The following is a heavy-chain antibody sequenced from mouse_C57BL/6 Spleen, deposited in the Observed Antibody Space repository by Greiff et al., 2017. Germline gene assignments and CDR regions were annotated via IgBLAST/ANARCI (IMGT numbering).Heavy chain of an antibody. Sequence: QVQLKQSGPGLVQPSQSLSITCKVSGFSFTSYGVHWVRQSPGKGLEWLGVIWRGGSTDYNAAFMSRLSITRDNSKSQVFFKMNSLQADDTAIFYCSKNDDDYGYWYIDVWGTGTTVTVSS. CDR3: SKNDDDYGYWYIDV. CDR1: GFSFTSYG. J-gene: IGHJ1*03. D-gene: IGHD2-4*01. V-gene: IGHV2-5*01. CDR2: IWRGGST.